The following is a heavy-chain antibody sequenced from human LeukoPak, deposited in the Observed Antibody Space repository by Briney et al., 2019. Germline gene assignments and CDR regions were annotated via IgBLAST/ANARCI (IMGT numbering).Heavy chain of an antibody. CDR2: FDPEDDET. CDR3: ARDNFDSVTDFGVVIIPEAFDI. D-gene: IGHD3-3*01. Sequence: ASVKVSCKVSGYTLTELSMHWVRQAPGKGLEWMGGFDPEDDETIYAQKFQGRVTMTEDTSTDTAYMELSSLRSEDTAVYYCARDNFDSVTDFGVVIIPEAFDIWGQGTMVTVSS. V-gene: IGHV1-24*01. CDR1: GYTLTELS. J-gene: IGHJ3*02.